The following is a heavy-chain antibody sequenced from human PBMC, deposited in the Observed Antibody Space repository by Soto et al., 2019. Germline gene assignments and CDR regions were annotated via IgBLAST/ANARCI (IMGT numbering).Heavy chain of an antibody. V-gene: IGHV3-21*01. J-gene: IGHJ4*02. D-gene: IGHD6-19*01. Sequence: PGGSLRLSCAASGFTFSGYSMNWVRQAPGRGLEWVSSISSSGDYIYYADSVKGRFTVSRDNAKNSLFLQMNSLRGEDTAVYYCARDLRSSGCVWGRGALVTVSS. CDR3: ARDLRSSGCV. CDR2: ISSSGDYI. CDR1: GFTFSGYS.